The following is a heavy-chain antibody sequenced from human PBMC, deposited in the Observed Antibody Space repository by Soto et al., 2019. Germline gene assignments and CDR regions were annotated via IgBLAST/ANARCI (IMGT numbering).Heavy chain of an antibody. CDR1: GFTVSSNY. J-gene: IGHJ4*02. D-gene: IGHD2-15*01. CDR2: IYSGGST. Sequence: GGSLRLSCAASGFTVSSNYMSWVRQAPGKGLEWVSVIYSGGSTYYADSVKGRFTISRDNSKNTLYLQMNSLRAEDTAVYYCARAGWVGYCSGGSCYYFDYWGQGT. V-gene: IGHV3-66*01. CDR3: ARAGWVGYCSGGSCYYFDY.